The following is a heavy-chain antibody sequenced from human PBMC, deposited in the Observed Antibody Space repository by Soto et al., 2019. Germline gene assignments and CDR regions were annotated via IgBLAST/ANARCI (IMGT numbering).Heavy chain of an antibody. J-gene: IGHJ4*02. CDR3: ARKNTYYYDSSGYPSPFDY. D-gene: IGHD3-22*01. CDR1: GGSISSYY. V-gene: IGHV4-59*08. CDR2: IYYSGST. Sequence: PSETLSLTCTVSGGSISSYYWSWIRQPPGKGLEWIGYIYYSGSTNYNPSLKSRVTISVDTSKNQFSLKLSSVTAADTAVYYCARKNTYYYDSSGYPSPFDYWGQGTLVTVS.